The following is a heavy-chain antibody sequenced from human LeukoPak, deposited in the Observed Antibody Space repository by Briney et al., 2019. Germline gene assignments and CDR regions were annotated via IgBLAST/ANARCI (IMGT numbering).Heavy chain of an antibody. J-gene: IGHJ3*02. D-gene: IGHD3-3*01. CDR1: GFTFSSYS. V-gene: IGHV3-48*01. CDR2: ISSSSSTI. CDR3: ARDGPSYYDFWSGYLGAFDI. Sequence: GGSLRLSCAASGFTFSSYSMNWVRQAPGKGLEWGSYISSSSSTIYYADSVKGRFTISRDNAKNSLYLQMNSLRAEDTAVYYCARDGPSYYDFWSGYLGAFDIWGQGTMVTVSS.